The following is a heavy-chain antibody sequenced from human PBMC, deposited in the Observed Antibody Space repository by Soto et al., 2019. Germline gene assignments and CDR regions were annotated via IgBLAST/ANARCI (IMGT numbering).Heavy chain of an antibody. Sequence: QIQLVESGGGVVQPGRSLRLSCTASGFTFSRNGMHWVRQAPGKGLEWVAVISHDRRNIYYADSVKGRFTISRDNSKNTQYLQMDSLTAEDTAVYFCAKDRDRSWFFDEWGHGTLVTVSS. D-gene: IGHD6-13*01. J-gene: IGHJ4*01. CDR2: ISHDRRNI. CDR1: GFTFSRNG. CDR3: AKDRDRSWFFDE. V-gene: IGHV3-30*18.